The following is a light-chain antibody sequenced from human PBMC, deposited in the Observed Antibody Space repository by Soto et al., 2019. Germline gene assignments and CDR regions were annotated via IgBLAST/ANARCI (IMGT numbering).Light chain of an antibody. Sequence: EIGMTQSPATLSVSPGETASLSFRASQSAGNFLAWYQQKPGQAPRLLIYYISTRATGIPARFSGSESGTEFTLTINSLQSEDSAVYYCQQHNQWPITFGQGTRLEIK. CDR3: QQHNQWPIT. V-gene: IGKV3D-15*01. CDR1: QSAGNF. J-gene: IGKJ5*01. CDR2: YIS.